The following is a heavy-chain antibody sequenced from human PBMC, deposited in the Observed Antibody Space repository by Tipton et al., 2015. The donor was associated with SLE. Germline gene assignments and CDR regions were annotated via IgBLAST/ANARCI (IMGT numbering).Heavy chain of an antibody. J-gene: IGHJ3*02. V-gene: IGHV4-34*01. D-gene: IGHD3-10*01. CDR3: ARGGKGSGYAFDI. Sequence: TLSLTCAVYGGSFSGYYWSWIRQPPGKGLEWIGEINHSGSTNYNPSLKSRVTISVDRSKNQFSLKLSSVTAADTAVYYCARGGKGSGYAFDIWGQGTMVTVSS. CDR1: GGSFSGYY. CDR2: INHSGST.